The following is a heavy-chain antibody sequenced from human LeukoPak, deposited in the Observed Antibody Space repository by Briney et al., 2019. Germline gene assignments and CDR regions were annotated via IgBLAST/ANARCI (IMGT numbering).Heavy chain of an antibody. CDR2: IYYSGST. Sequence: PSETLSLTCTVSGGSISSSSYYWGWIRQPPGKGLEWIGSIYYSGSTYYNPSLKSRAAISVDSPKNQFSLKLSSVTAADTAFYYCARHVEIAVAGPIEYWGQGTLVPVSS. D-gene: IGHD6-19*01. CDR3: ARHVEIAVAGPIEY. V-gene: IGHV4-39*01. CDR1: GGSISSSSYY. J-gene: IGHJ4*02.